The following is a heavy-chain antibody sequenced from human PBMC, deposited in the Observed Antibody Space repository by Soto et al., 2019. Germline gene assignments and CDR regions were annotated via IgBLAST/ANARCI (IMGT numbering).Heavy chain of an antibody. CDR1: GYSISLGYY. CDR3: ARRYSSGWLYYFDY. CDR2: IYHSGNT. Sequence: PSETLSLTCAVSGYSISLGYYWGWIRQPPGKGLEWIGSIYHSGNTYYNPSLKSRVSISLDTSKNHFSLKLSSVTAADTAVYYCARRYSSGWLYYFDYWGQGTLVTVSS. D-gene: IGHD6-19*01. J-gene: IGHJ4*02. V-gene: IGHV4-38-2*01.